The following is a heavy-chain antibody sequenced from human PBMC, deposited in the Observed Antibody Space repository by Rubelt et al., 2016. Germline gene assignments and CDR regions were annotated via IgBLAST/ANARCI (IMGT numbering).Heavy chain of an antibody. CDR2: TG. Sequence: TGNYAQKFQGRVTITADKSTSTAYMELSSLRSEDTAVYYCARHTIRIPDYYDSSGYTPDYFDYWGQGTLVTVSS. CDR3: ARHTIRIPDYYDSSGYTPDYFDY. D-gene: IGHD3-22*01. J-gene: IGHJ4*02. V-gene: IGHV1-69*06.